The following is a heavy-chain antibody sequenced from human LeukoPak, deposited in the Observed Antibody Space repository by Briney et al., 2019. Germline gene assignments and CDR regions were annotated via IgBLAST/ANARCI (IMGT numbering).Heavy chain of an antibody. CDR3: ARHWSHSVAQFGRSYWFDP. CDR1: GGSISGYY. CDR2: MDTSGHT. D-gene: IGHD2-15*01. V-gene: IGHV4-4*07. J-gene: IGHJ5*02. Sequence: PSETLSLTCIVSGGSISGYYWSWIRQPAGKGLEWIGHMDTSGHTNSNSSLMSRVTMSVDTSKNQFSLRLTSVTAADTAVYYCARHWSHSVAQFGRSYWFDPWGQGTLVTVSS.